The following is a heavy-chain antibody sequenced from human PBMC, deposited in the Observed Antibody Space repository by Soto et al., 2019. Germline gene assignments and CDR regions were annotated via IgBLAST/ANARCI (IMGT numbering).Heavy chain of an antibody. CDR1: GFTFSNFE. J-gene: IGHJ6*02. CDR2: INTAGSTK. Sequence: HPGGSLRLSCAASGFTFSNFEMHWVRQAPGKGLEWVSYINTAGSTKYYAESVKGRFTISRDNARNSLFLQMNSLRAEDTAVYYCARAECSSPDCSTAYYSYGLDVWGQGSTVTVSS. CDR3: ARAECSSPDCSTAYYSYGLDV. V-gene: IGHV3-48*03. D-gene: IGHD2-15*01.